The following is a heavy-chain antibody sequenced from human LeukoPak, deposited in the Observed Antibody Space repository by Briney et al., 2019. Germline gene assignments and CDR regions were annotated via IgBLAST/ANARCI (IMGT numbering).Heavy chain of an antibody. J-gene: IGHJ6*02. CDR2: IYYSGST. Sequence: SETLSLTCTVSGGSISSGDYYWSWIRQPPGKGLEWIGYIYYSGSTNYNPSLKSRVTISVDTSKNQFSLKLSSVTAADTAVYYCARLLVGAQYYYYYYGMDVWGQGTTVTVSS. CDR1: GGSISSGDYY. D-gene: IGHD1-26*01. CDR3: ARLLVGAQYYYYYYGMDV. V-gene: IGHV4-61*08.